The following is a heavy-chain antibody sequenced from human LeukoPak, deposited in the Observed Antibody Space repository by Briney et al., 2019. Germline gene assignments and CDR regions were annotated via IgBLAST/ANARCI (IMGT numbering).Heavy chain of an antibody. CDR2: ISSSSSYM. CDR1: GFTFSSYS. J-gene: IGHJ5*02. CDR3: AREGYYDSSGYYWNWFDP. V-gene: IGHV3-21*01. Sequence: GGSLRLSCAASGFTFSSYSMNWVRQAPGKGLEWVSSISSSSSYMYYADSVKGRFTISRDNAKNSLYLQMNSLRAEDTAVYYCAREGYYDSSGYYWNWFDPWGQGTLVTVSS. D-gene: IGHD3-22*01.